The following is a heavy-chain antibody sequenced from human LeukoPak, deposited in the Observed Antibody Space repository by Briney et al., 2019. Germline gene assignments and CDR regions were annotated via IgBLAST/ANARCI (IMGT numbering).Heavy chain of an antibody. V-gene: IGHV4-59*01. CDR2: IYYSGRT. D-gene: IGHD4-17*01. Sequence: PSETLSLTCTVSGGSISSYYWSWIRQPPGKGLEWIGYIYYSGRTNYNPPLKSRVTISVDTSKNQLPLKLSSVTAADTAVYYCARFDGDYPYYYGMDVWGQGTTVTVSS. CDR1: GGSISSYY. J-gene: IGHJ6*02. CDR3: ARFDGDYPYYYGMDV.